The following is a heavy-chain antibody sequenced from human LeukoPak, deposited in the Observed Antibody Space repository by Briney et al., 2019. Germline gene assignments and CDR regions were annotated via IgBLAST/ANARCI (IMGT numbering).Heavy chain of an antibody. J-gene: IGHJ4*02. V-gene: IGHV4-4*02. CDR1: GGSISSSNW. CDR3: ARRNNNFWSGFYGFDY. D-gene: IGHD3-3*01. CDR2: IYHSGST. Sequence: SETLSLTCAVSGGSISSSNWWSWVRQPPGKGLEWIGEIYHSGSTNYNPSLKSRVTISVDKSKNQFSLKLSSVTAADTAVYYCARRNNNFWSGFYGFDYWGQGILVTVSS.